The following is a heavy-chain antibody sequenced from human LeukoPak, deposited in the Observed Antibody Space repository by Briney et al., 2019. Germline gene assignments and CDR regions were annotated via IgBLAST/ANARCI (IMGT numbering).Heavy chain of an antibody. D-gene: IGHD2-8*01. V-gene: IGHV1-2*02. Sequence: GASVKVSCKASGYTFTGYYMHWVRQAPGQGLEWMGWINPNSGGTNYAQKFQGRVTMTRDTSISTAYMELSRLRSDDTAVHYCARVVLMVYAITIDYWGQGTLVTVSS. CDR1: GYTFTGYY. CDR3: ARVVLMVYAITIDY. J-gene: IGHJ4*02. CDR2: INPNSGGT.